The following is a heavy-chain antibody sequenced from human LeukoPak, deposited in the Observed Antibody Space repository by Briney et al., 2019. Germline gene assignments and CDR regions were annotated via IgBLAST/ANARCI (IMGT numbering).Heavy chain of an antibody. D-gene: IGHD6-13*01. CDR3: ARGGIAAAARLNWFDP. Sequence: SQTLSLTCTVSGGSISSGGYYWSWIRQHPGKGLEWIGYIYYSGSTYYNPSLKSRVTISVDMSKNQFSLKLSSVTAADTAVYYCARGGIAAAARLNWFDPWGQGTLVTVSS. J-gene: IGHJ5*02. V-gene: IGHV4-31*03. CDR2: IYYSGST. CDR1: GGSISSGGYY.